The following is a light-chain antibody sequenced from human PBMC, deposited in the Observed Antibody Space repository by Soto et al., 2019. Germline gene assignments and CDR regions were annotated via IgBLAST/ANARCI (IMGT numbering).Light chain of an antibody. CDR2: DAS. CDR3: HQDDCRTQH. CDR1: QSVSSY. J-gene: IGKJ1*01. Sequence: TQSAATLLSSTSYIPTLSFLASQSVSSYLAWYQQKPGQAPRLLIFDASSRATGIPARFSGSGFGSEFALTISSLQSEDFTVYCCHQDDCRTQHFGQGAKVEFK. V-gene: IGKV3D-15*01.